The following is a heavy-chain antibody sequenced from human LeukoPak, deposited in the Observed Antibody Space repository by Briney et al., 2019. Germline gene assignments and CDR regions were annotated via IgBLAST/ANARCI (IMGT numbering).Heavy chain of an antibody. J-gene: IGHJ6*04. CDR1: GFTFSSYE. CDR3: AELGITMIGGV. Sequence: PGGSLRLFCAASGFTFSSYEMNRVRQAPGKGLEWVSYISSSGSTIYYADSVKGRFTISRDNAKNSLYLQMNSLRAEDTAVYYCAELGITMIGGVWGKGTTVTISS. V-gene: IGHV3-48*03. CDR2: ISSSGSTI. D-gene: IGHD3-10*02.